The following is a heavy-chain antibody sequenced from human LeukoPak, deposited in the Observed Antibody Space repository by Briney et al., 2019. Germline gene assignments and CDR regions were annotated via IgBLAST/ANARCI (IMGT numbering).Heavy chain of an antibody. J-gene: IGHJ5*02. CDR1: GGSFSGYY. CDR2: INHSGST. D-gene: IGHD2-21*01. V-gene: IGHV4-34*01. CDR3: ARGVVAIFNAAAGVLSWFDP. Sequence: PSETLSLTCAVYGGSFSGYYWSWIRQPPGKGLEWIGEINHSGSTNYNPSLKSRVTISVDTSKNQFSLKLSSMTAADTAVYYCARGVVAIFNAAAGVLSWFDPWGQGTLVTVSS.